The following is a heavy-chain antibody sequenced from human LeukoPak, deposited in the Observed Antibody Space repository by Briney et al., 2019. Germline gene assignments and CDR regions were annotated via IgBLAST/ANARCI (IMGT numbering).Heavy chain of an antibody. CDR2: ITHAAIL. Sequence: TSETLSLTCVVSGGGSFTDYSWNWIRQSPGKGLEWVGEITHAAILNYNPSLKGRVAISVDTSKNQVSLKLDSMTAADTAMYYCARGRGEAAGLDHWGQGTLVTVSS. CDR1: GGGSFTDYS. D-gene: IGHD6-13*01. V-gene: IGHV4-34*01. CDR3: ARGRGEAAGLDH. J-gene: IGHJ4*02.